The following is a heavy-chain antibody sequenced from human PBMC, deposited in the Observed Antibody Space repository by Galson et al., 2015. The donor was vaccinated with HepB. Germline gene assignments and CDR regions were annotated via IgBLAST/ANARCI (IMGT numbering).Heavy chain of an antibody. CDR1: GFIFDDYA. Sequence: LRLSCAASGFIFDDYAMHWVRQAPGQGLEWVAGISWNSGTIGYADAVKGRFTISRDNAKNSIYLQMNSLTPEDTALYFCTKEEVGATGDAFDIWGQGTMVTVSS. J-gene: IGHJ3*02. CDR2: ISWNSGTI. D-gene: IGHD1-26*01. CDR3: TKEEVGATGDAFDI. V-gene: IGHV3-9*01.